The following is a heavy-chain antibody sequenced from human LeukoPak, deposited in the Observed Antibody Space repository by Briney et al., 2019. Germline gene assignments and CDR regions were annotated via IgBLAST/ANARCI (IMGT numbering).Heavy chain of an antibody. J-gene: IGHJ4*02. V-gene: IGHV3-64*01. D-gene: IGHD6-6*01. Sequence: GGSLRLSCAASGFTFSSYAMHWVRQAPGKGLEYFSAISSNGGSTYYANSVKGRFTISRDNSKNTLYLQMGSLRAEDMAVYYCARDQGSSSPEYYFDYWGQGTLVTVSS. CDR3: ARDQGSSSPEYYFDY. CDR2: ISSNGGST. CDR1: GFTFSSYA.